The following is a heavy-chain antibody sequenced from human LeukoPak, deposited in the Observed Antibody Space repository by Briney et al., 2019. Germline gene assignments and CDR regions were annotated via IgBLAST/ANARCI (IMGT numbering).Heavy chain of an antibody. CDR3: ARHVRPQDYDFWSGYFNWFDP. CDR2: IYYSGST. V-gene: IGHV4-39*01. CDR1: GGSISSSSYY. D-gene: IGHD3-3*01. J-gene: IGHJ5*02. Sequence: SETLSLTCTVSGGSISSSSYYWGWIRQPPGKGLEWIGSIYYSGSTYYNPSLKSRVTISVDTSKNQFSLKLSSVTAADTAVYYCARHVRPQDYDFWSGYFNWFDPWGQGTLVTVSS.